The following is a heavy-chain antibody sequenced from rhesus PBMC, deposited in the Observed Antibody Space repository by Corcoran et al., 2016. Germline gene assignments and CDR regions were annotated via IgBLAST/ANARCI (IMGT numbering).Heavy chain of an antibody. CDR1: GYSISIGYG. CDR2: SGGSGGTP. J-gene: IGHJ5-1*01. CDR3: VRHPEHANFEYRFPV. Sequence: QGQLQESGPGLVKPSETLSLTCSVSGYSISIGYGWSWIRQFPGKGLEWIGYSGGSGGTPQKTPSLGSRLTISKDTTKTHFSLTLTSVVAADTAVYYCVRHPEHANFEYRFPVWGAGVLVTVSS. D-gene: IGHD4-17*01. V-gene: IGHV4-127*01.